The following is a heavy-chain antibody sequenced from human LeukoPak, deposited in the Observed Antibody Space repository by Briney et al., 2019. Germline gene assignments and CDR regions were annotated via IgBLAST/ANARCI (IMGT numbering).Heavy chain of an antibody. V-gene: IGHV3-43*01. CDR3: ARGGHYDNLWGRYRQKDGFDY. D-gene: IGHD3-16*02. CDR1: GFTFDDYT. CDR2: ISWDGGST. Sequence: PGGSLRLSCAASGFTFDDYTMHWVRQAPGKGLEWVSLISWDGGSTYYADSVKGRFTISRDNAKNSLYLQMNSLRAEDTAVYFCARGGHYDNLWGRYRQKDGFDYWGQGTLVTVSP. J-gene: IGHJ4*02.